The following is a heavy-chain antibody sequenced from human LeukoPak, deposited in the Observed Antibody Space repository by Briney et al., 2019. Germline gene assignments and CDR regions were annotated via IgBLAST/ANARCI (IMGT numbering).Heavy chain of an antibody. V-gene: IGHV3-11*01. J-gene: IGHJ6*02. Sequence: GGSLRLSCAASGFTFSDYYITWIRQASGKGLEWISYISSSGNTINYADSVKGRFTISRDNAKNSLYLQMNSLRADDTAVYYCARDRVGGRYYYGMDVWGLGTTVTVSS. CDR3: ARDRVGGRYYYGMDV. D-gene: IGHD3-16*01. CDR2: ISSSGNTI. CDR1: GFTFSDYY.